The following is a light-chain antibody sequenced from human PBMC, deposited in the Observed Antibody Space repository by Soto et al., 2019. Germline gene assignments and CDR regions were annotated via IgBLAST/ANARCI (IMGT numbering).Light chain of an antibody. Sequence: DIAMTQSPYSLVLSLVDRATINCKSGRTVLSTADNQNFLAWYQQRPGQPPKLLIYDASTRASGVPDRFIGSGSATEFTLTVAGLQPEDVAVYYCHQYYGSTYSFGQGTRLEI. CDR3: HQYYGSTYS. CDR1: RTVLSTADNQNF. J-gene: IGKJ2*01. V-gene: IGKV4-1*01. CDR2: DAS.